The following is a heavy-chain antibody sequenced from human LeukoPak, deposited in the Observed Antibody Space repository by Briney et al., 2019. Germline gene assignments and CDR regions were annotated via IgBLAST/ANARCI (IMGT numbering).Heavy chain of an antibody. D-gene: IGHD3-10*01. J-gene: IGHJ4*02. CDR2: MYYSGTT. CDR1: GGSISSSNYY. Sequence: KSSETLSLTCTVSGGSISSSNYYWGWIRQPPGKGLEWIGSMYYSGTTLYNPSLKSRVTISVDTSKNQSSLRLTSVTAADTAVYYCARVDYYYFDYWGQGTLVTVSS. CDR3: ARVDYYYFDY. V-gene: IGHV4-39*01.